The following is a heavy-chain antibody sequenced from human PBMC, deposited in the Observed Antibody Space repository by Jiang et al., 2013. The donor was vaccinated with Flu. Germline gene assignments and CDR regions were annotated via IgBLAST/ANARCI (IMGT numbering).Heavy chain of an antibody. V-gene: IGHV1-69*04. Sequence: SGAEVKKPGSSVKVSCKASGGTFHSYTINWVRQAPGQGPEWVGRIIPVIGVTSYAQEFQGRVTITADKSTSTVYMEMSSLRSDDTAVYFCAGATCGGDCYSGGLAYFYFDYWGPGTLVTVSS. CDR3: AGATCGGDCYSGGLAYFYFDY. CDR1: GGTFHSYT. D-gene: IGHD2-21*02. CDR2: IIPVIGVT. J-gene: IGHJ4*02.